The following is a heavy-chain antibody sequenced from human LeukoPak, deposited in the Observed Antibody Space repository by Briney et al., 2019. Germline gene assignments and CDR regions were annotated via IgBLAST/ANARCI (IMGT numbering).Heavy chain of an antibody. J-gene: IGHJ6*03. CDR3: ARDSSHYYMDV. Sequence: SETLSLTCTASGGSISSYYWSWIRQPPGKGLEWIGYIYYSGSTNYNPPLKSRVTISVDTSKNQFSLKPSSVTAADAAVYYCARDSSHYYMDVWGKGTTVTVSS. CDR2: IYYSGST. D-gene: IGHD6-13*01. CDR1: GGSISSYY. V-gene: IGHV4-59*01.